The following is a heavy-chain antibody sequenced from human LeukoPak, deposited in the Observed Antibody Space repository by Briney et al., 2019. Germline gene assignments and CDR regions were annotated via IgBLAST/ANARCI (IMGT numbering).Heavy chain of an antibody. CDR1: GFTFDDYA. CDR3: AKEDRRGRHFDY. V-gene: IGHV3-9*01. J-gene: IGHJ4*02. D-gene: IGHD3-16*01. CDR2: ISWNSGSI. Sequence: GGSLRLSCAASGFTFDDYAMHWVRQAPGKGREWVSGISWNSGSIGYADSVKGRFTISRDNAKNSLYLQMNSLRAEDTALYYCAKEDRRGRHFDYWGQGTLVTVSS.